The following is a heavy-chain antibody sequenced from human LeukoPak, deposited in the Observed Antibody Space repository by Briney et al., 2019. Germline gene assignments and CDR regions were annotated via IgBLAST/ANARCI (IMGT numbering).Heavy chain of an antibody. D-gene: IGHD5-18*01. CDR2: INANSGGT. CDR1: GYTFTDYY. Sequence: ASVKVSCKASGYTFTDYYVHWVRQAPGQGLEWMGWINANSGGTNYAQKFQVRVTMTRDTSITTAYMELKRLRSDDTAVFYCARGPFRNVDTAMIASRFDPWGQGTLVTVSS. CDR3: ARGPFRNVDTAMIASRFDP. J-gene: IGHJ5*02. V-gene: IGHV1-2*02.